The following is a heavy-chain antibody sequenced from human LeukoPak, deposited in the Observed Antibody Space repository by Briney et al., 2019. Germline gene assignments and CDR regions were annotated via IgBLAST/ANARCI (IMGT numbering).Heavy chain of an antibody. D-gene: IGHD7-27*01. J-gene: IGHJ5*02. CDR1: GDSVSSKSAA. Sequence: QTLSLTCAISGDSVSSKSAAWNWIRKSPSRGLEWLGRTYYRSKWNYEYAASVKSRITIRPDTSKNQFSLQLNSVTPEDTAVYYCARDPVWGSAWGQGTLVTVSS. V-gene: IGHV6-1*01. CDR2: TYYRSKWNY. CDR3: ARDPVWGSA.